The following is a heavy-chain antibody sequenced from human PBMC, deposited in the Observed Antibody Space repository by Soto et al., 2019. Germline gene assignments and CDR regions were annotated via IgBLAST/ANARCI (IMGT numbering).Heavy chain of an antibody. CDR1: GGSISSGDYY. CDR3: ARSTSWGYYYDSSGYYFDY. V-gene: IGHV4-30-4*01. J-gene: IGHJ4*02. CDR2: IYYSGST. Sequence: SETLSLTCTVSGGSISSGDYYWSWIRQPPGKGLEWIGYIYYSGSTYYNPSLKSRVTISVDTSKNQFSLKLSSVTAADTAVYYCARSTSWGYYYDSSGYYFDYWGQGTLVTVSS. D-gene: IGHD3-22*01.